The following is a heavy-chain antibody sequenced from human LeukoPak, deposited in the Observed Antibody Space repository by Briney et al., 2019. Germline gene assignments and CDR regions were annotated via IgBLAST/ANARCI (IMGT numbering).Heavy chain of an antibody. CDR1: GGSISSSSYY. CDR3: ARQAAVAGDLDAFDI. Sequence: SETLSLTCTVSGGSISSSSYYWGWIRQPPGKGLEWIGSIYYSGSTYYNPSLKSRVTISVDTSKNQFSLKLSSVTAADTAVYYCARQAAVAGDLDAFDIWGQGTMVTVSS. J-gene: IGHJ3*02. V-gene: IGHV4-39*01. CDR2: IYYSGST. D-gene: IGHD6-19*01.